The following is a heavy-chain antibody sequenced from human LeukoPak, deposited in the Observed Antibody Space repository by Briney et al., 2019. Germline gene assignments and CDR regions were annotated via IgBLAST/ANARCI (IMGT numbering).Heavy chain of an antibody. CDR2: ISTSYSGI. Sequence: PGGSLRLSCAASGFIVSRYSMTWVRQAPGKGLEWVSSISTSYSGIYYADSVKGRFTISRDNAKNSLYLQMDSLRADDTAVYHCARAYCSSITCFEWGQGTLVTVSS. V-gene: IGHV3-48*01. D-gene: IGHD2-2*01. CDR3: ARAYCSSITCFE. J-gene: IGHJ4*02. CDR1: GFIVSRYS.